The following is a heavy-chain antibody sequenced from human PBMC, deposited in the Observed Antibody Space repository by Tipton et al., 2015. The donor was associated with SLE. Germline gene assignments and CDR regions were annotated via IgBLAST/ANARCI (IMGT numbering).Heavy chain of an antibody. Sequence: TLSLTCTVSGAYISSTTSYWGWIRQPPGKGLEWIGSISYTGSSYYNPSLKSRVSLSLDTSKNQFSLKLNSLTAADTAMYYCARWLIWDSGSRSFDYWGQGTLVPVSS. CDR3: ARWLIWDSGSRSFDY. CDR1: GAYISSTTSY. V-gene: IGHV4-39*07. D-gene: IGHD3-16*01. J-gene: IGHJ4*02. CDR2: ISYTGSS.